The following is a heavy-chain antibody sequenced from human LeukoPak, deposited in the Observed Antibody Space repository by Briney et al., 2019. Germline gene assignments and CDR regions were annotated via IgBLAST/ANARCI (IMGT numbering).Heavy chain of an antibody. J-gene: IGHJ6*02. CDR1: GFTFSSYA. V-gene: IGHV3-30*04. D-gene: IGHD2-21*02. CDR2: ISYDGSNK. CDR3: ARDQVGPTPSYCGGDCYSDYYYGMDV. Sequence: GGSLRLSCAASGFTFSSYAMHWVRQAPGKGLEWVAVISYDGSNKYYADSVKGRFTISRDNSKNTLYLQMNSLRAEDTAVYYCARDQVGPTPSYCGGDCYSDYYYGMDVWGQGTTVTVSS.